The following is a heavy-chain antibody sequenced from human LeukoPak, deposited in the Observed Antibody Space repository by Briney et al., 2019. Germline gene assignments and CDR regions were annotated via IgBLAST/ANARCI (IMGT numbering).Heavy chain of an antibody. CDR1: GFTFSSYA. V-gene: IGHV3-23*01. Sequence: PGGSLRLSCAASGFTFSSYAMSWVRQAPGKGLEWISGISGSGGSTYYADSVKGRFTISRDNSKNTLYLQMSSLRAEDTAVYYCARTRGSHPSPFDSWGQGTLVTVSS. CDR2: ISGSGGST. CDR3: ARTRGSHPSPFDS. J-gene: IGHJ4*02. D-gene: IGHD3-10*01.